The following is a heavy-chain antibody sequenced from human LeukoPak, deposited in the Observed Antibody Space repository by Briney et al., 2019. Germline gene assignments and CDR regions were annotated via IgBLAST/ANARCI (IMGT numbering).Heavy chain of an antibody. J-gene: IGHJ4*02. Sequence: GGSLRLSCAASGFTFSSYGMHWVRQAPGKGLEWVAFIRYDGSNKYYADSVKGRFTISRDNSKNTLYLQMNSLRAEDTAVYYCANEDYCSGGSCAFDYWGQGTLVTVSS. V-gene: IGHV3-30*02. CDR1: GFTFSSYG. CDR3: ANEDYCSGGSCAFDY. CDR2: IRYDGSNK. D-gene: IGHD2-15*01.